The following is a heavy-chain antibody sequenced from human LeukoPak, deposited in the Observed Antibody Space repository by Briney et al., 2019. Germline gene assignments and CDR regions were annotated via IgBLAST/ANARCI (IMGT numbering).Heavy chain of an antibody. CDR1: GGSISSGSYY. CDR3: ASDNSSSWYSYFDY. Sequence: SETLSLTCTVSGGSISSGSYYWSRIRQPAGKGLEWIGRIYTSGSTNYNPSLKSRVTISVDASKNQFSLKLSSVTAADTAVYYCASDNSSSWYSYFDYWGQGTLVTVSS. V-gene: IGHV4-61*02. CDR2: IYTSGST. D-gene: IGHD6-13*01. J-gene: IGHJ4*02.